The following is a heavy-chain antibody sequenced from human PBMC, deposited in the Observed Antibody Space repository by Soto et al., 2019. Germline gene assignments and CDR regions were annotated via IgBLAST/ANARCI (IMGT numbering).Heavy chain of an antibody. D-gene: IGHD3-10*01. CDR3: AKDFIPKNGVHDPIDI. J-gene: IGHJ3*02. CDR1: GFTFSNYA. Sequence: EVQLLESGGGLAQPGGSLRLSCVASGFTFSNYAMSWVRQAPGKGLEWVSTISGPGETTFYADSVNGRFTISRDNSKTTLYLQVSSLRAEDTAVYYCAKDFIPKNGVHDPIDIWGQGTMVTVSS. CDR2: ISGPGETT. V-gene: IGHV3-23*01.